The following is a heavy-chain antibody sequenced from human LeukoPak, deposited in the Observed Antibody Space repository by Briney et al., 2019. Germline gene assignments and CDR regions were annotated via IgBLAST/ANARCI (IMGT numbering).Heavy chain of an antibody. CDR1: GFTFSSYG. D-gene: IGHD1-26*01. CDR3: VKDEVGTTAVPFDH. V-gene: IGHV3-30*02. CDR2: IRYDGSDK. Sequence: GGSLTLSCAASGFTFSSYGMHWVRQAPGKGLEWVAFIRYDGSDKYYADSVKGRLTISRDNSKNTLYLQMKNVRAEDTAVYYCVKDEVGTTAVPFDHWGQGTQVTVSS. J-gene: IGHJ4*02.